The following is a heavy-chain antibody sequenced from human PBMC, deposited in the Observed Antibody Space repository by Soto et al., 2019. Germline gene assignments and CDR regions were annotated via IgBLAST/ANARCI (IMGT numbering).Heavy chain of an antibody. V-gene: IGHV1-8*01. CDR2: MNPNSGNT. CDR1: GYTFTSYD. CDR3: AREGGVLNYYGSGSYGMDV. J-gene: IGHJ6*02. Sequence: VKVSCKASGYTFTSYDINWVRQATGQGLEWMGWMNPNSGNTGYAQKFQGRVTMTRNTSISTAYMELSSLRSEDTAVYYCAREGGVLNYYGSGSYGMDVWGQGTTVTVSS. D-gene: IGHD3-10*01.